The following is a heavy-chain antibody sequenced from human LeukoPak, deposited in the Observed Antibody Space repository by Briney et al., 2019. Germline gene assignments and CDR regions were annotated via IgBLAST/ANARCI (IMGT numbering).Heavy chain of an antibody. CDR1: GFTFSSYA. V-gene: IGHV3-23*01. Sequence: PGGSLRLSCAASGFTFSSYAMSWVRQAPGKGLEWVSAISGSGGSTYYADSVEGRFTISRDNSKNTLYLQMNSLRAEDTAVYYCAKGNRYSYGCFDYWGQGTLVTVSS. CDR3: AKGNRYSYGCFDY. D-gene: IGHD5-18*01. J-gene: IGHJ4*02. CDR2: ISGSGGST.